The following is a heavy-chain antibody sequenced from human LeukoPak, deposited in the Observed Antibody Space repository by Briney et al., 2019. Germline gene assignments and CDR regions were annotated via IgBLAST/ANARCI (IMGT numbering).Heavy chain of an antibody. CDR3: VKLRGIYLDFDY. CDR1: GFTFSSYA. Sequence: GGPLRLSCAASGFTFSSYAMSWVRQAPGKGLEWVSAIIGSGGYTYYADSVKGRFTISRDNSKNTLSLQMDSLRAEDTAVYYCVKLRGIYLDFDYWGQGTLVTVSS. CDR2: IIGSGGYT. J-gene: IGHJ4*02. D-gene: IGHD1-26*01. V-gene: IGHV3-23*01.